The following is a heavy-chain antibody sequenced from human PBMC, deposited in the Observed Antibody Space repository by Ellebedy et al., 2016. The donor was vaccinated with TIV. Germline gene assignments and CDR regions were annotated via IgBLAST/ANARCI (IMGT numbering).Heavy chain of an antibody. V-gene: IGHV3-66*01. Sequence: GESLKISCAAPGVTVSNNNMNWVRQAPGKGLEWVSVLQSGGGTYYADSVKGRFTISRDNSKNTLYLQMNNLSVEDTAVYYCTRARGGAGAVDYWGQGTLVTVSS. J-gene: IGHJ4*02. CDR2: LQSGGGT. CDR1: GVTVSNNN. CDR3: TRARGGAGAVDY. D-gene: IGHD2-21*01.